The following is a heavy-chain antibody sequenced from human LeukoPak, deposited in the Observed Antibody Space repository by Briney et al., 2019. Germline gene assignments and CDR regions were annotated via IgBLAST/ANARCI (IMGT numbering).Heavy chain of an antibody. CDR3: ARQVRTTTDYLDH. CDR2: IRSKAYGGTT. D-gene: IGHD4-17*01. Sequence: GGSLRLSCTSSGITFGDYAMSWVRQAPGKGLEWVCFIRSKAYGGTTEYAASVKGRFTISRDDSKSIAYLQMNSLKTEDTAVYYCARQVRTTTDYLDHWGQGTLVTVSS. V-gene: IGHV3-49*04. J-gene: IGHJ4*02. CDR1: GITFGDYA.